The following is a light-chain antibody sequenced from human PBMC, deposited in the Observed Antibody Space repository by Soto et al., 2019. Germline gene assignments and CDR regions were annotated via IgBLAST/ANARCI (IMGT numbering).Light chain of an antibody. J-gene: IGLJ2*01. CDR1: SSNTGAGYD. Sequence: QSVLTQPPSVSGAPGQRVTISCTGSSSNTGAGYDVHWYQQLPGTAPKLLIYGNSNRPSGVPDRFSGSKSGTSASLAITGRQAEDEADYYCQSYDSSLSGSVVFGGGTKLTVL. CDR3: QSYDSSLSGSVV. CDR2: GNS. V-gene: IGLV1-40*01.